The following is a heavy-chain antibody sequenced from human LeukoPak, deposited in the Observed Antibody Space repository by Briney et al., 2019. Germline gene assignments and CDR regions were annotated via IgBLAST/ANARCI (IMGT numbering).Heavy chain of an antibody. V-gene: IGHV4-61*01. CDR1: GGSVNSGSHY. CDR2: IYYTGTT. D-gene: IGHD2/OR15-2a*01. J-gene: IGHJ4*02. CDR3: ARGATSLSYFDS. Sequence: PSETLSLTCTVSGGSVNSGSHYWSWVRQPPGKGLEWIGYIYYTGTTNCNPSLKSRVTISVDTSKNQFSLKLSSVTAADTAVYYCARGATSLSYFDSRGQGTLVIVSS.